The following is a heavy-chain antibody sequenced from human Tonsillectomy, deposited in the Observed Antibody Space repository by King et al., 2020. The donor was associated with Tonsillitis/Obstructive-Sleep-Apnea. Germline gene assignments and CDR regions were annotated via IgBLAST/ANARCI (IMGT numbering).Heavy chain of an antibody. Sequence: QLVQSGAEVKKPGASVKVSCKASGYTFTGYYMHWVRQAPGQGLEWMGWINPNSGGTNYAQKFQGRVTMTRDTSISTAYMELSRLRSDDTAVYYCARDGYCSGGSCNNRFDPWGQGTLVTVSS. CDR1: GYTFTGYY. D-gene: IGHD2-15*01. J-gene: IGHJ5*02. CDR3: ARDGYCSGGSCNNRFDP. V-gene: IGHV1-2*02. CDR2: INPNSGGT.